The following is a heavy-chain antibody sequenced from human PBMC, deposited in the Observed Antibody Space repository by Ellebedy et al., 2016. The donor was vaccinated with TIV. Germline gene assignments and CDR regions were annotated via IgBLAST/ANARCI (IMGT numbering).Heavy chain of an antibody. J-gene: IGHJ4*02. D-gene: IGHD2-2*01. V-gene: IGHV3-74*01. CDR2: INSDGTTI. CDR3: ARQFDQPAR. Sequence: GESLKISCAASGFTFSSYWMHWVRQAPGKGLEWVSRINSDGTTINYAASVKGRFTISRDNAKNTLYLAMNSLTVDETAVYYCARQFDQPARWGQGTLVTVSS. CDR1: GFTFSSYW.